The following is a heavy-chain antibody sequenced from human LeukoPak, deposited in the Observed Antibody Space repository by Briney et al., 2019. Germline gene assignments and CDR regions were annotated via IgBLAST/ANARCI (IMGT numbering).Heavy chain of an antibody. CDR1: GYTFTSYD. CDR2: MNPNSGNT. Sequence: ASVKVSCKASGYTFTSYDINWVRQATGQGLEWMGWMNPNSGNTGYAQKFQGRVTMTRDTSMSTVYMELSSLRSEDTAVYYCARSRRGYSYGYYFDYWGQGTLVTVSS. D-gene: IGHD5-18*01. J-gene: IGHJ4*02. CDR3: ARSRRGYSYGYYFDY. V-gene: IGHV1-8*01.